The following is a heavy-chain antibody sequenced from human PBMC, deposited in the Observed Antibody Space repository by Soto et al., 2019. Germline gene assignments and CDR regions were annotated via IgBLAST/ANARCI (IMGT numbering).Heavy chain of an antibody. Sequence: SETLSLTCTVSGGSISSYYWSWIRQPPGKGLEWIGYIYYSGSTNYNPSLKSRVTISVDTSKNQFSLKLSSVTAADTAMYYCARLTRTRIAAAGTTRHYFDYWGQGTLVTVSS. D-gene: IGHD6-13*01. V-gene: IGHV4-59*08. CDR3: ARLTRTRIAAAGTTRHYFDY. J-gene: IGHJ4*02. CDR2: IYYSGST. CDR1: GGSISSYY.